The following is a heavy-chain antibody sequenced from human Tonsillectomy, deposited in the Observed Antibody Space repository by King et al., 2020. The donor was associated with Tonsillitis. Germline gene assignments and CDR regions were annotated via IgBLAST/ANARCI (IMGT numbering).Heavy chain of an antibody. CDR3: AGDRGEQWLAANWFDP. Sequence: VQLVESGGGLVKPGGSLRLSCAASGFTFSDYYMSWIRQAPGKGLEWVSYISSSSSYTNYADSVKGRFTISRDNAKNSLYLQMNSPRAEDTAVYYCAGDRGEQWLAANWFDPWGQGTLVTVSS. CDR1: GFTFSDYY. V-gene: IGHV3-11*05. D-gene: IGHD6-19*01. CDR2: ISSSSSYT. J-gene: IGHJ5*02.